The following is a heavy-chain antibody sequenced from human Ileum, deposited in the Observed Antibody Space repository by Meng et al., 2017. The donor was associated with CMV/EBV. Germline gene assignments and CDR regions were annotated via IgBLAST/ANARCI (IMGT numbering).Heavy chain of an antibody. CDR1: GFTFSSYA. J-gene: IGHJ4*02. CDR3: VKTTQSPYS. Sequence: GESLKISCAASGFTFSSYAMSWVRQAPGKGLEWVSAISGSGGSTYYADSVKGRFTISRDNSKNTLFLHMNSLRADDTAVYFCVKTTQSPYSWGQGTLVTVSS. V-gene: IGHV3-23*01. D-gene: IGHD1-14*01. CDR2: ISGSGGST.